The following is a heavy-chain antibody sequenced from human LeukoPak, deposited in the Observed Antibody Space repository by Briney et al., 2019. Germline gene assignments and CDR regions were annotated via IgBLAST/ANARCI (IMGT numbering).Heavy chain of an antibody. J-gene: IGHJ3*02. CDR3: AKAVGRPSGHAFDM. V-gene: IGHV3-66*01. CDR2: IYSGGNT. Sequence: QTGGSLRLSCTASGFTVSSNFMSWVRQAPGKGLEWVSVIYSGGNTYYADSVRGRFTISRNNSKNTLYLEMNSLRAEDTAVYYCAKAVGRPSGHAFDMWGQGTMVTVSS. D-gene: IGHD3-3*01. CDR1: GFTVSSNF.